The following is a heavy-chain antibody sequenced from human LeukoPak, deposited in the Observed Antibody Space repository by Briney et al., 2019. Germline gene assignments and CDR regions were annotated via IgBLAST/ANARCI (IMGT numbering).Heavy chain of an antibody. CDR2: IKSKTDGGTT. Sequence: GGSLRLSCAASGFTFSNAWMNRVRQAPGKGLEWVGRIKSKTDGGTTDYAAPVKGRFTISRDDSKNTLYLQMNSLKTEDTAVYYCTTLLPSGYDDDYWGQGTLVTVSS. J-gene: IGHJ4*02. V-gene: IGHV3-15*07. CDR3: TTLLPSGYDDDY. CDR1: GFTFSNAW. D-gene: IGHD5-12*01.